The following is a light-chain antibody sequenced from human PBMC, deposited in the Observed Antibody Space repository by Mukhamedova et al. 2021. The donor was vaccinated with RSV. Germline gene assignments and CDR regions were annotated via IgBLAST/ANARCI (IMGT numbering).Light chain of an antibody. CDR3: SSYTSSSTLRV. CDR1: SSDVGGYNY. Sequence: GTSSDVGGYNYVSWYQQHPGKAPKLMIYDVSKRPSGVSNRFSGSKSGNTASLTISGLQAEDEADYYCSSYTSSSTLRVFGGGTK. J-gene: IGLJ2*01. CDR2: DVS. V-gene: IGLV2-14*04.